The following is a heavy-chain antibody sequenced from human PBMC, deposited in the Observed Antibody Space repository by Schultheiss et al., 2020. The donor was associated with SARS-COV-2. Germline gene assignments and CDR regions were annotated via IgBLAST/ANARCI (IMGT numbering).Heavy chain of an antibody. Sequence: GGSLRLSCAASGFTVSSNYMSWVRQAPGKGLEWVSSVTTSSNNIYYADSVKGRFTISRDNAKNSLYLQMNSLRAEDTALYYCARDGELGNFDYWGQGTLVTVSS. CDR1: GFTVSSNY. CDR3: ARDGELGNFDY. J-gene: IGHJ4*02. D-gene: IGHD7-27*01. CDR2: VTTSSNNI. V-gene: IGHV3-21*04.